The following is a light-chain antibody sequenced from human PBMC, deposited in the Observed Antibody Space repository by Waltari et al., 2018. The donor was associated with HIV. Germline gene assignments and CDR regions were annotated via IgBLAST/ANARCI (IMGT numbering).Light chain of an antibody. Sequence: DIQLTQSPSFLSASVGDTVTITCRASQGISNYLAWYQQKPGKAPKLLIFAASTLQTGVPSRFSGSGFGTEFTLTISSLHPEDFATYSCQQLDTYPRTFGQGTKVEIK. J-gene: IGKJ1*01. CDR2: AAS. V-gene: IGKV1-9*01. CDR1: QGISNY. CDR3: QQLDTYPRT.